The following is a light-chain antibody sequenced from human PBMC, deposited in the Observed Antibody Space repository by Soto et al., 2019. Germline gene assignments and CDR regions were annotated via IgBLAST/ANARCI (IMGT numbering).Light chain of an antibody. CDR2: DAS. CDR1: QSISSW. J-gene: IGKJ1*01. V-gene: IGKV1-5*01. Sequence: DIQMTQSPSTLSASVGDRVTITCRASQSISSWLAWYQQKPGKAPKLLLYDASSLESGVTSRFSGSGSGTEFTLTISSLQPDDFATYYCQQYNSYSPRTFGQGTKVDIK. CDR3: QQYNSYSPRT.